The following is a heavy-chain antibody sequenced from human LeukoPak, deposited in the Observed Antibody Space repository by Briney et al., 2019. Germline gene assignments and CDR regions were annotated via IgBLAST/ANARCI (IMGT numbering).Heavy chain of an antibody. CDR3: ARDRGKRVETSMVGFP. CDR2: ISSSSTYT. D-gene: IGHD5-18*01. J-gene: IGHJ5*02. V-gene: IGHV3-21*01. Sequence: GGSLRLSCAASGFTFSSYWMNWVRQAPGKGLEWVSSISSSSTYTYYADSVKGRFTISRDNAKNSLYLQMNNLRAEDTAVYYCARDRGKRVETSMVGFPWGQGTLVTVSS. CDR1: GFTFSSYW.